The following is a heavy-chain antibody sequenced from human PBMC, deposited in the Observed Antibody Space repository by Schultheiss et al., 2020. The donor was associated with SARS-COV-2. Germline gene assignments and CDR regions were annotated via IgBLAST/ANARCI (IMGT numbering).Heavy chain of an antibody. J-gene: IGHJ6*02. D-gene: IGHD3-16*01. CDR2: IYHSGSF. Sequence: SQTLSLTCNVSASSISGYYWAWIRQPPGKGLEWIGSIYHSGSFYYNPSLKSRITISVDTSKNQFSLKLSSVTAADTAVYYCARERMSYNGMDVWGQGTTVTVSS. CDR1: ASSISGYY. CDR3: ARERMSYNGMDV. V-gene: IGHV4-38-2*02.